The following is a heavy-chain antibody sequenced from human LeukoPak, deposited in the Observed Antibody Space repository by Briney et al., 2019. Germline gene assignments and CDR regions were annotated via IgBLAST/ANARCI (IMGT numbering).Heavy chain of an antibody. CDR2: IYYTGNT. V-gene: IGHV4-39*01. D-gene: IGHD3/OR15-3a*01. Sequence: TETLFLTCTVSGVSISSSNSYWGWIRQPPGKGLEWIGSIYYTGNTYYNASLKSRVTISIDTSKNQISLRLTSVTVTDTAMYYCARQTGSGLFTLPGGQGTLVTVSS. CDR1: GVSISSSNSY. CDR3: ARQTGSGLFTLP. J-gene: IGHJ4*02.